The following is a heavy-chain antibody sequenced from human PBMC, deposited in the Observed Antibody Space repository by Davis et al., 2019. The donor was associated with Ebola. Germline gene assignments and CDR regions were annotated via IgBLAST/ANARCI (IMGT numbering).Heavy chain of an antibody. V-gene: IGHV3-53*04. CDR1: GFTVSTNY. D-gene: IGHD1-26*01. CDR2: IYTGGST. J-gene: IGHJ6*02. CDR3: ARDRVTVGATGPNYYGMDV. Sequence: GVSLKISCAASGFTVSTNYISWVRQAPGKGLEWVPVIYTGGSTYYADSVKGRFTISRHNSKTTLYLQMNSLRAEDTAVYYCARDRVTVGATGPNYYGMDVWGQGTTVTVSS.